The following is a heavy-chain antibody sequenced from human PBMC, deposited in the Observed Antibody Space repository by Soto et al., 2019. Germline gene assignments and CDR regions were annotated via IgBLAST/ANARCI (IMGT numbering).Heavy chain of an antibody. CDR3: ARADWDFWSGYGWFDP. D-gene: IGHD3-3*01. Sequence: PSETLSLTCTVSGGSISSGDYYWSWIRQPPGKGLEWIGYIYYSGSTYYNPSLKSRVTISVDTSKNQFSLKLSSVTAADTAVYYCARADWDFWSGYGWFDPWGQGTLVTVSS. J-gene: IGHJ5*02. CDR1: GGSISSGDYY. CDR2: IYYSGST. V-gene: IGHV4-30-4*01.